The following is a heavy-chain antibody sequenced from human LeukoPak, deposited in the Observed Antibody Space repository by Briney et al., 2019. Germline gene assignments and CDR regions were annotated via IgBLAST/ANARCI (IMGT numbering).Heavy chain of an antibody. D-gene: IGHD2-2*01. CDR3: ARSPLPAAISLAPGYNWFDP. CDR1: GYTFTGYY. V-gene: IGHV1-2*04. CDR2: INPNSGGT. Sequence: GASVKVSCKASGYTFTGYYMHWVRQAPGQGLEWMGWINPNSGGTNYAQKFQGWVTMTRDTSISTAYMELSRLRSDDTAVYYCARSPLPAAISLAPGYNWFDPWGQGTLVTVSS. J-gene: IGHJ5*02.